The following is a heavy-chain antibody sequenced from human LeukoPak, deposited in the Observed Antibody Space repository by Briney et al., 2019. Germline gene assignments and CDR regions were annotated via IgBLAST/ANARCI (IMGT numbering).Heavy chain of an antibody. CDR2: IKQDGSEK. J-gene: IGHJ4*02. CDR1: GFTFTDFW. Sequence: GGSLRLSCVASGFTFTDFWMSWVRQAPGKGLEWVANIKQDGSEKYYVDSVKGRFTISRDNAKNSVYLQMDSLRDEDTAVYYCARSFHGDWGQGTLVTVSS. V-gene: IGHV3-7*01. CDR3: ARSFHGD.